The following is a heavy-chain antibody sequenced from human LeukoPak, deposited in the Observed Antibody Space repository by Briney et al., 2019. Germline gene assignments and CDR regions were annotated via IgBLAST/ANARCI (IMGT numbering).Heavy chain of an antibody. CDR3: AAPWEAKYYYYGMDV. CDR1: GGTFSSYA. D-gene: IGHD1-26*01. V-gene: IGHV1-69*13. J-gene: IGHJ6*02. Sequence: SVKVSCKASGGTFSSYAISWVRQAPGQGLEWMGGIIPIFGTADYAQKFQGRVTITADESTSTAYMELSSLRSEDTAVYYCAAPWEAKYYYYGMDVWGQGTTVTVSS. CDR2: IIPIFGTA.